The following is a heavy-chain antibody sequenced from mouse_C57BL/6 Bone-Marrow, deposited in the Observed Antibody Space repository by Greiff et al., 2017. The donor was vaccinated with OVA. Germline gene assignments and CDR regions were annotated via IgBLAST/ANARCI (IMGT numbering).Heavy chain of an antibody. D-gene: IGHD2-3*01. Sequence: EVMLVESGGGLVKPGGSLKLSCAASGFTFSDYGMHWVRQAPEKGLEWVAYISSGSSTIYYADTVKGRFTISRDNAKNTLFLQMTSLRSEDTAMYYCARERWLLWFAYWGQGTLVTVSA. J-gene: IGHJ3*01. CDR1: GFTFSDYG. CDR3: ARERWLLWFAY. CDR2: ISSGSSTI. V-gene: IGHV5-17*01.